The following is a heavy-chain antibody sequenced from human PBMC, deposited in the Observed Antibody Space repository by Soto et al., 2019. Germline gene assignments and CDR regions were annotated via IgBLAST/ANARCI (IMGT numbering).Heavy chain of an antibody. V-gene: IGHV3-30-3*01. J-gene: IGHJ6*02. CDR2: ASFDGSNK. Sequence: QMQLVESGGGVVQPGGSLRLSCAASGFTFNYYPMHWVRQAPGKGLEWVAVASFDGSNKYYADSVKGRFTISKDNSKNTLYQQMNSLSREDTAVYYWARLPGPWVAVLYIYPLDGREAMSDVDVWGQGTTVTVSS. CDR1: GFTFNYYP. CDR3: ARLPGPWVAVLYIYPLDGREAMSDVDV. D-gene: IGHD6-19*01.